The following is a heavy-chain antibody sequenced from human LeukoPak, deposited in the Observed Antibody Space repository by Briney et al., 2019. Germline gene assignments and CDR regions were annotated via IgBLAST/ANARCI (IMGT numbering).Heavy chain of an antibody. Sequence: GGSLRLSCAASGFTFSSYGMHWVRQAPGKGLEWVAVLSYDGSDKYYADSVKGRFTISRDNSKNTLYLQMNSLRAEDTAVYYCAKDQDIAAAAYYFDYWGQGTLVTVSS. V-gene: IGHV3-30*18. D-gene: IGHD6-13*01. J-gene: IGHJ4*02. CDR3: AKDQDIAAAAYYFDY. CDR2: LSYDGSDK. CDR1: GFTFSSYG.